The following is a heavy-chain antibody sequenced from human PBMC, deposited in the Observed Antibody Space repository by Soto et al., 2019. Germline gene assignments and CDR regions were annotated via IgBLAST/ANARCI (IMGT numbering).Heavy chain of an antibody. CDR2: IYYSGST. CDR3: ATPYDFWNGYAY. D-gene: IGHD3-3*01. V-gene: IGHV4-61*01. Sequence: PSETLSLTCTVSGGSVSSGSYYWSWIRQPPGKGLEWIGYIYYSGSTNYNPSLKSRVTISVDTSKNQFSLKLSSVTAADTAVYYCATPYDFWNGYAYWGQGTLVTVSS. CDR1: GGSVSSGSYY. J-gene: IGHJ4*02.